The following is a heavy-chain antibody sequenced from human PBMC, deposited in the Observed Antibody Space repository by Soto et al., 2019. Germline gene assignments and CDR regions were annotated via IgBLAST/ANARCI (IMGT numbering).Heavy chain of an antibody. Sequence: ASVEVCCTASGYTLTSNYRHWVRQANKQGLEWMGIINPSGGSTSYAQKFQGRVTMTRDTSTSTVYMELSSLRSEDTAVYYCARDLVDTAMVIYYYGMDVWGQGTTVTVSS. J-gene: IGHJ6*02. CDR3: ARDLVDTAMVIYYYGMDV. CDR1: GYTLTSNY. CDR2: INPSGGST. V-gene: IGHV1-46*01. D-gene: IGHD5-18*01.